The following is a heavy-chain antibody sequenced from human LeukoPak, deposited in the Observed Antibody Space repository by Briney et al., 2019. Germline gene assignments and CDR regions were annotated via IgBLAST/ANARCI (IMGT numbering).Heavy chain of an antibody. J-gene: IGHJ3*01. CDR3: AREIAVTGTKAFDV. V-gene: IGHV1-2*02. CDR2: INPNSGGT. Sequence: ASVKVSCKASGYTFTDYYIHWVRQAPGQGLEWMGCINPNSGGTNYAQNFQGRVTMTRDTPISTAYMELSRLTSDDMAVYYCAREIAVTGTKAFDVWGQGTMVTVSS. D-gene: IGHD6-19*01. CDR1: GYTFTDYY.